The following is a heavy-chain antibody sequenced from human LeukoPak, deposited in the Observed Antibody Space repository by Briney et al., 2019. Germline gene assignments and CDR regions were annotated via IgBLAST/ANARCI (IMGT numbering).Heavy chain of an antibody. CDR3: ARDWGVSARPGYMDV. Sequence: SETLSLTCTVSGGSINSSYYYWGWIRQPPGKGLEWIESIYYSGSTNYNPSLKSRVTISVDTSKNQFSLKLSSVTAADTAVYYCARDWGVSARPGYMDVWGKGTTVTVSS. J-gene: IGHJ6*03. V-gene: IGHV4-39*07. D-gene: IGHD6-6*01. CDR2: IYYSGST. CDR1: GGSINSSYYY.